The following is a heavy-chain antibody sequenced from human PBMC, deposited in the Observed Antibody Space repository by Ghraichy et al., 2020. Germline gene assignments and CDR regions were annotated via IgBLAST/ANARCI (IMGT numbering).Heavy chain of an antibody. D-gene: IGHD5-12*01. V-gene: IGHV3-30*09. J-gene: IGHJ4*02. Sequence: GGSLRLSCVASGFTFTDFSMHWVRQTQDKGLEWVTVISYDESQKYYTDSVRGRFAISRDNSRNTLYLQMNSLRYEDTAVYYCAGARNSGWHIFDFWGQGTLVTVSS. CDR2: ISYDESQK. CDR3: AGARNSGWHIFDF. CDR1: GFTFTDFS.